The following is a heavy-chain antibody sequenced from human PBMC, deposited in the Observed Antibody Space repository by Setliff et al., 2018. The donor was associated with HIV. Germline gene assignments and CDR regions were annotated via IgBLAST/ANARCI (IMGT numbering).Heavy chain of an antibody. CDR1: GGSINSHY. Sequence: PSETLSLTCTVSGGSINSHYWSWIRQPPGKGLEWIGEVHHSGSTNYNPSLKSRVTISVDTSKNQVSLRLSPVTAADTAVYYCARLSTTVTPYYGMDVWGQGTTVTVSS. D-gene: IGHD4-17*01. V-gene: IGHV4-59*08. CDR3: ARLSTTVTPYYGMDV. CDR2: VHHSGST. J-gene: IGHJ6*02.